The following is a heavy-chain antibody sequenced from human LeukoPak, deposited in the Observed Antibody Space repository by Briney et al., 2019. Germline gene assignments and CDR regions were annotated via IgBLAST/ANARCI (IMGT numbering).Heavy chain of an antibody. CDR2: INHSGST. CDR1: GGSFSGYQ. D-gene: IGHD3-10*01. CDR3: ARGGDYYGSGISFDY. V-gene: IGHV4-34*01. Sequence: SETLSLTCAVYGGSFSGYQWSWIRQPPGKGLEWIGEINHSGSTNYSPSLKSRLTISQDTSQNQFSLKLSSVTAADTAVYYCARGGDYYGSGISFDYWGQGTLVTVSS. J-gene: IGHJ4*02.